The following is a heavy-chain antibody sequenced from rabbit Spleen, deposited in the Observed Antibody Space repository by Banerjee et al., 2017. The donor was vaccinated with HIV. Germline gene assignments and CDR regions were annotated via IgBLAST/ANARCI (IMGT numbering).Heavy chain of an antibody. CDR1: GVSFSANSY. CDR2: IDARSSGST. CDR3: ARDGAGGSYFNL. D-gene: IGHD8-1*01. Sequence: QSLEESGGDLVKPGASLTLTCTASGVSFSANSYMCWVRQAPGKGPEWIACIDARSSGSTYYASWAKGRFTISSHNAQNTLYLQLNSLTAADTATYFCARDGAGGSYFNLWGQGTLVTVS. V-gene: IGHV1S40*01. J-gene: IGHJ4*01.